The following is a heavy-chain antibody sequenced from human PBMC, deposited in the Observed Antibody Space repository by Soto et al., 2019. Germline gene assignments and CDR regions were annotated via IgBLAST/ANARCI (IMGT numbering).Heavy chain of an antibody. CDR1: GGSISSYY. CDR3: ARVRPVTTFALWFDP. D-gene: IGHD4-17*01. J-gene: IGHJ5*02. CDR2: IYYSGST. V-gene: IGHV4-59*01. Sequence: PSETLSLTCTVSGGSISSYYWSWIRQPPGKGLGWIGYIYYSGSTNYNPSLKSRVTISVDTSKNQFSLKLSSVTAADTAVYYCARVRPVTTFALWFDPWGQGTLVTVSS.